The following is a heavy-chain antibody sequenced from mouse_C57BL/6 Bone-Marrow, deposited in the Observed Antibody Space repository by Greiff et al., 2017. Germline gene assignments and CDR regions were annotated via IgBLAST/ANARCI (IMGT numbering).Heavy chain of an antibody. CDR3: AKGYGNYGY. D-gene: IGHD2-1*01. V-gene: IGHV1-22*01. Sequence: EVKLMESGPELVKPGASVKMSCKASGYTFTDYNMHWVKQSHGKSLEWIGYINPNNGGTSYNQKFKGKATLTVNKSSSTAYMALRSLTSEDSAVYYCAKGYGNYGYWGQGTTLTVSS. CDR2: INPNNGGT. J-gene: IGHJ2*01. CDR1: GYTFTDYN.